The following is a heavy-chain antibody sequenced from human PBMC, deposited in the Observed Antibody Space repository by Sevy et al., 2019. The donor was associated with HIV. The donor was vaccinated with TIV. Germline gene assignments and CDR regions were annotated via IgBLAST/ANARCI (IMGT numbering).Heavy chain of an antibody. Sequence: GGSLRLSCAASGFNFDDYAMHWVRQAQGKGMEWVSGITWHSYNIGYADSVKGRFTISRDNAKNSLYLQMNSLRTEDTALYYCAISRASYYGMDVWGQGTTVTVSS. J-gene: IGHJ6*02. CDR2: ITWHSYNI. V-gene: IGHV3-9*01. CDR1: GFNFDDYA. CDR3: AISRASYYGMDV. D-gene: IGHD3-10*01.